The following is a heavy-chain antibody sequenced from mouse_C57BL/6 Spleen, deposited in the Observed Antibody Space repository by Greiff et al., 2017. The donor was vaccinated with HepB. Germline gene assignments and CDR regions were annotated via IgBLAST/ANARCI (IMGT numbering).Heavy chain of an antibody. CDR2: INPNNGGT. J-gene: IGHJ1*03. CDR3: ARGRSDGYFDV. CDR1: GYTFTDYN. Sequence: EVQLQQSGPELVKPGASVKIPCKASGYTFTDYNMDWVKQSHGKSLEWIGDINPNNGGTIYNQKFKGKATLTVDKSSSTAYMELRSLTSEDTAVYYCARGRSDGYFDVWGTGTTVTVSS. V-gene: IGHV1-18*01.